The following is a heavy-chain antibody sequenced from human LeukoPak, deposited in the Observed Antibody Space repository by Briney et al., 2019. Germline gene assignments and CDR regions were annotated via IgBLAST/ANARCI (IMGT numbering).Heavy chain of an antibody. CDR2: IIPILGIA. D-gene: IGHD3-10*01. CDR3: AIEYGSDFYYYYYGMDV. Sequence: SVKVSCKASGGTFSSYAISWVRQAPGQGLEWMGRIIPILGIANYAQKFQGRVTITADKSTSTTYMELSSLRSEDTAVYYCAIEYGSDFYYYYYGMDVWGQGTTVTVSS. J-gene: IGHJ6*02. CDR1: GGTFSSYA. V-gene: IGHV1-69*04.